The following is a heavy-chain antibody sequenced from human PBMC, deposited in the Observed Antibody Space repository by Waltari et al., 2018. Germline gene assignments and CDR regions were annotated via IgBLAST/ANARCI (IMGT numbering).Heavy chain of an antibody. CDR2: IHNGGETT. V-gene: IGHV3-23*01. D-gene: IGHD3-3*01. Sequence: EVRLLESGGGLVQPGGSLRLSCAASGFTFSSYTMNWVRQAPGQGLDWVSAIHNGGETTSYADSVKGRFTISRDNSKNTLYLQMNNLRAEDTAMYFCAKDSGVGGDDYWGQGTLVTVSS. J-gene: IGHJ4*02. CDR3: AKDSGVGGDDY. CDR1: GFTFSSYT.